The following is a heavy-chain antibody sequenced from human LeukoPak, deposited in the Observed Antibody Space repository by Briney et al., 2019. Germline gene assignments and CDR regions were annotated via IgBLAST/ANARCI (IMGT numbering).Heavy chain of an antibody. CDR2: ISAYNGDT. D-gene: IGHD2-2*01. V-gene: IGHV1-18*01. CDR3: ARDGTYCSSSSCVLDY. CDR1: GYTFTSYG. Sequence: ASVKVSCKASGYTFTSYGISWVRQAPGQGLEWMRWISAYNGDTNYAQKLQGRVTMTTDTSTSPAYMELRSLRSDDTAVYYCARDGTYCSSSSCVLDYWGQGTLVTVSS. J-gene: IGHJ4*02.